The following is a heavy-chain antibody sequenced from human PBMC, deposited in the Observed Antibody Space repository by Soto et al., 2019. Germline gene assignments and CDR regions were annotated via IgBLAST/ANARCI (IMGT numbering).Heavy chain of an antibody. CDR2: IIPIFGTA. CDR3: ASVAVVVRAAMCHDGFDI. Sequence: SVKVSCKASGGTFSSYAISWVRQAPGQGLEWMGGIIPIFGTANYAQKFQGRVTITADESTSTAHMELSSLRSEDTAAYYCASVAVVVRAAMCHDGFDIWGQGTMVTVSS. J-gene: IGHJ3*02. V-gene: IGHV1-69*13. CDR1: GGTFSSYA. D-gene: IGHD2-2*01.